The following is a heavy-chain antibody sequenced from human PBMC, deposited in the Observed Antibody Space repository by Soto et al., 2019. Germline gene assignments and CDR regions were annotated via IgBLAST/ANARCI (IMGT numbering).Heavy chain of an antibody. J-gene: IGHJ5*02. Sequence: SGPTLVNPTQTLTLTCTFSGFSLSTSGVGVGWIRQPPGKALEWLALIYWDDDKRYSPSLKSRLTITKDTSKNQVVLTMTNMDPVDTATYYCAHRRRPYSGSFYGWFHPWGQGTLVTVSS. CDR3: AHRRRPYSGSFYGWFHP. CDR1: GFSLSTSGVG. CDR2: IYWDDDK. V-gene: IGHV2-5*02. D-gene: IGHD1-26*01.